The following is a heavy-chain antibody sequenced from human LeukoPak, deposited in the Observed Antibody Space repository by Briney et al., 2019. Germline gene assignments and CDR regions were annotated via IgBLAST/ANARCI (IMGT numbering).Heavy chain of an antibody. D-gene: IGHD6-13*01. Sequence: GGSLRLSCAASGFTFSSHAMSWVRQAPGEGLEWVSSIGLSGDATYYTDSVKGRFTISRDNSRDTLYLQMNSLRADDTAVYYCCRRNSSSFYFDYWGQGTLVTVSS. CDR1: GFTFSSHA. CDR2: IGLSGDAT. J-gene: IGHJ4*02. CDR3: CRRNSSSFYFDY. V-gene: IGHV3-23*01.